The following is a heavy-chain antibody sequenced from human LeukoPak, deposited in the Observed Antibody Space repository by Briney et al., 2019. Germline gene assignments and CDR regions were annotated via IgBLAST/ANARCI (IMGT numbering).Heavy chain of an antibody. CDR1: GGSISSYY. D-gene: IGHD3-22*01. J-gene: IGHJ6*03. Sequence: SETLSLTCNVSGGSISSYYWSWIRQPPGKGLGWIGHIYTSGSTNYNPSLKSRVTISVDTSKNQFSLKLSSVTAADTAVYYCARQGVVARYYYYMDVWGKGTTVTVSS. CDR2: IYTSGST. CDR3: ARQGVVARYYYYMDV. V-gene: IGHV4-4*09.